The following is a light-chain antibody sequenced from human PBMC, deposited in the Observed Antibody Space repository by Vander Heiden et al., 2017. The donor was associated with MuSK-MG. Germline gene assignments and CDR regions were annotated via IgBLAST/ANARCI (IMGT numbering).Light chain of an antibody. CDR3: QQYDNLPLT. J-gene: IGKJ4*01. CDR1: QDISNY. Sequence: DIPMTQSPSSLSASVGDRVTITCQASQDISNYLNWYQQKPGKAPKLLIYDASNLETGVPSRFSGSGSGTDFTLTISSLQPEDIATYYCQQYDNLPLTFGGGTKVEIK. V-gene: IGKV1-33*01. CDR2: DAS.